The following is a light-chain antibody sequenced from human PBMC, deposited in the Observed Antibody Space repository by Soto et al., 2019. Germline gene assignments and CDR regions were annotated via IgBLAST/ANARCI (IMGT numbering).Light chain of an antibody. CDR1: ESISSSY. CDR3: QKFASSPYS. Sequence: EIVLTQSPGTLSLSPGERATLFCRASESISSSYLAWYQQKPGQAPRLLIYGASSRATGIPDRFSGSGSGTDFTLTISRLEPEDFAVYYCQKFASSPYSFGPGTKLEIK. J-gene: IGKJ2*03. CDR2: GAS. V-gene: IGKV3-20*01.